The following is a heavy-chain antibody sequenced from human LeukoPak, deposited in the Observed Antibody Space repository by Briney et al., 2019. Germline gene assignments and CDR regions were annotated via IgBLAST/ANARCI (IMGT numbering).Heavy chain of an antibody. Sequence: GGSLRLSCATSGFSFSSYAMSWVRQAPGKGLEWVSAMSSSDDGRYYAASVRGRFTISRDTSRSTLYLQMNSLRAEDAAVYYCAKAPVTSCRGAFCYPFDYWGQGTLVTVSS. CDR2: MSSSDDGR. J-gene: IGHJ4*02. D-gene: IGHD2-15*01. CDR3: AKAPVTSCRGAFCYPFDY. CDR1: GFSFSSYA. V-gene: IGHV3-23*01.